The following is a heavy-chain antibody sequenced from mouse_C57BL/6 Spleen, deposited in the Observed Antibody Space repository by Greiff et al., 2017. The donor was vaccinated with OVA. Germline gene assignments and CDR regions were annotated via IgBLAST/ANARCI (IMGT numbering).Heavy chain of an antibody. J-gene: IGHJ3*01. CDR1: GYTFTSYT. V-gene: IGHV1-4*01. CDR2: INPSSGYT. D-gene: IGHD2-4*01. CDR3: ARSGAYDYGGFAY. Sequence: VKLQESGAELARPGASVKMSCKASGYTFTSYTMHWVKQRPGQGLEWIGYINPSSGYTKYNPKFKDKATLTADKSSSTAYMQLSSLTSEDSAVYYCARSGAYDYGGFAYWGQGTLVTVSA.